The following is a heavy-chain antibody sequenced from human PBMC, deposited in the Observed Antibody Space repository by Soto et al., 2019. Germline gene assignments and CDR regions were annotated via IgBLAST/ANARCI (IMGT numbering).Heavy chain of an antibody. CDR3: ARDLGGYSYDWGMDV. Sequence: GGSLRLSCAASGFTFSSYAMHWVRQAPGKGLEWVAVISYDGSNKYYADSVKGRFTISRDNSKNTLYLQMNSLRAEDTAAYYCARDLGGYSYDWGMDVWGQGTTVTVSS. D-gene: IGHD5-18*01. CDR2: ISYDGSNK. V-gene: IGHV3-30-3*01. CDR1: GFTFSSYA. J-gene: IGHJ6*02.